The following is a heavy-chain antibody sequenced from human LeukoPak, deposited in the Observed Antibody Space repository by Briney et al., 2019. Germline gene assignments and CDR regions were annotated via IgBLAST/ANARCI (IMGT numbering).Heavy chain of an antibody. CDR2: IYTSGST. V-gene: IGHV4-4*07. CDR3: ARGTTYYYDSSGYSDYYYYMDV. D-gene: IGHD3-22*01. J-gene: IGHJ6*03. Sequence: SETLSLTCTVSGGSISSYYWSWIRQPAGKGLEWIGRIYTSGSTNYNPSLKSRVTMSVDTSKNQFSLKLSSVTAADTAVYYSARGTTYYYDSSGYSDYYYYMDVWGKGTTVTVSS. CDR1: GGSISSYY.